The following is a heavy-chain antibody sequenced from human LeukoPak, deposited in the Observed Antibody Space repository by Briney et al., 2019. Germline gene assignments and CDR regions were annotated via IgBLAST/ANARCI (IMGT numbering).Heavy chain of an antibody. J-gene: IGHJ4*02. CDR3: ARGVARSSKFHFSYYFDY. Sequence: SETLSLTCTVSGGSISSSSYYWGWIRQPPGKGLEWIGRIYYSGSTYYNPSLKRRVTISVDTSKNQFSLKLSPVTAADTAVYYCARGVARSSKFHFSYYFDYWGQGTLVTVSS. CDR2: IYYSGST. CDR1: GGSISSSSYY. V-gene: IGHV4-39*01. D-gene: IGHD6-6*01.